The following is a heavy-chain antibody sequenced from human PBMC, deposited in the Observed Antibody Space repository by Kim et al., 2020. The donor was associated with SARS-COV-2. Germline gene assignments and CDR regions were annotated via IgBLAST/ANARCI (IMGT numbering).Heavy chain of an antibody. D-gene: IGHD4-17*01. J-gene: IGHJ4*02. Sequence: SVESRFTISKDNSKNTLYLQMNSLRVEDAAVYYCAKDRGDYGGPGRYDYWGQGTLVTVSS. V-gene: IGHV3-23*01. CDR3: AKDRGDYGGPGRYDY.